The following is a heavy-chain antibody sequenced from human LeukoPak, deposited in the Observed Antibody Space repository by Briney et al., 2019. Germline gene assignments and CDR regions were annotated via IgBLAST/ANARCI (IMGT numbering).Heavy chain of an antibody. CDR1: GSTFSSYW. Sequence: GGSLRLSCAASGSTFSSYWMHWVRQAPGKGLVWVSRINSDGSSTSYADSVKGRFTISRDNAKNTLYLQMNSLRAEDTAVYYCARVPTVTTFDYWGQGTLVTVSS. CDR2: INSDGSST. V-gene: IGHV3-74*01. D-gene: IGHD4-17*01. J-gene: IGHJ4*02. CDR3: ARVPTVTTFDY.